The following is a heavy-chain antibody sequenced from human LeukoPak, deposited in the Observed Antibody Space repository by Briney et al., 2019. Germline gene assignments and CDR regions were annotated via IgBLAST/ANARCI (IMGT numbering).Heavy chain of an antibody. CDR1: GGSFSGYY. CDR2: INHSGST. Sequence: SETPSLTCAVYGGSFSGYYWSWIRQPPGKGLEWIGEINHSGSTNYNPPLKSRVTISVDTSKNQFSLKLSSVTAADTAVYYCASGRAAAGVSGADYWGQGTLVTVSS. CDR3: ASGRAAAGVSGADY. V-gene: IGHV4-34*01. J-gene: IGHJ4*02. D-gene: IGHD6-13*01.